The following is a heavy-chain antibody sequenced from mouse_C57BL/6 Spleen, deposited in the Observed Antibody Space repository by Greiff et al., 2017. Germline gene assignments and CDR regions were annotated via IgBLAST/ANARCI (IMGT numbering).Heavy chain of an antibody. CDR1: GYSITSGYY. V-gene: IGHV3-6*01. CDR3: ARGVANFDY. J-gene: IGHJ2*01. CDR2: ISYDGSN. D-gene: IGHD1-1*02. Sequence: ESGPGLVKPSQSLSLTCSVTGYSITSGYYWNWIRQFPGNKLEWMGYISYDGSNNYNPSLKNRISITRDTSKNQFFLKLNSVTTEDTATYYCARGVANFDYLGQGTTLTVSS.